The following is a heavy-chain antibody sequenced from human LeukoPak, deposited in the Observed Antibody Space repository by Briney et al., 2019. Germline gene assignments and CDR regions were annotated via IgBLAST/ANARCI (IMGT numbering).Heavy chain of an antibody. V-gene: IGHV3-7*01. Sequence: GGSLRLSCAASGFTFNTYTMNWVRQAPGKGLEWVANIKQDGSEKYYVDSVKGRFTISRDNAKNSLYLQMNSLRAEDTAVYYCVRALAAGSYWGRGALVTVSS. CDR2: IKQDGSEK. J-gene: IGHJ4*02. CDR1: GFTFNTYT. D-gene: IGHD6-13*01. CDR3: VRALAAGSY.